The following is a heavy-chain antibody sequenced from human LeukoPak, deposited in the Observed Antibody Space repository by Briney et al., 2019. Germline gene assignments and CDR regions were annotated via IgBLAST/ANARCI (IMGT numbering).Heavy chain of an antibody. CDR1: GGSISSYY. J-gene: IGHJ4*02. CDR3: ARGAYYGSETFDY. D-gene: IGHD3-10*01. Sequence: PSGTLSLTCTVSGGSISSYYWSWIRQPPGKGLEWIGYIYYSGSTNYNPSLKSRVTISVDTSKNQFSLKLSSVTAADTAVYYCARGAYYGSETFDYWGQGTLVTVSS. V-gene: IGHV4-59*01. CDR2: IYYSGST.